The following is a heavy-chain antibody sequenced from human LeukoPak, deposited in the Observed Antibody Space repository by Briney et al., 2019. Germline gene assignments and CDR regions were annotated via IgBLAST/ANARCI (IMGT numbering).Heavy chain of an antibody. CDR1: GGSISSSSYY. V-gene: IGHV4-61*05. D-gene: IGHD3-10*02. CDR2: IYYSGST. CDR3: ARAVGVSDYFVGSSESLLFDY. Sequence: KSSETLSLTCTVSGGSISSSSYYWGWIRQPPGKGLEWIGYIYYSGSTNYNPSLKSRVTISVDTSKNQFSLKLSSVTAADTAVYYCARAVGVSDYFVGSSESLLFDYWGQGTLVTVSS. J-gene: IGHJ4*02.